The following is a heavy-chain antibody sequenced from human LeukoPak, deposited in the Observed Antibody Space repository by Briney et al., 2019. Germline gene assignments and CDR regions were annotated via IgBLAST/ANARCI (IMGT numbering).Heavy chain of an antibody. CDR1: GFTFSTFW. V-gene: IGHV3-7*01. CDR2: INPDGNDK. J-gene: IGHJ5*02. Sequence: GGSLRLSCAASGFTFSTFWMTWVRLAPGKGLEWVANINPDGNDKRYVDSVKGRFTISRDNAKNSLYLQMNNLRAEDTAVYYCARGVTLDPWGQGTLVTVSS. CDR3: ARGVTLDP.